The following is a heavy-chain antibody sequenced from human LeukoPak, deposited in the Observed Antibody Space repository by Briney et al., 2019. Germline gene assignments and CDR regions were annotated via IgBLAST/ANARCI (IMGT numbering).Heavy chain of an antibody. CDR2: ISGSGGGT. D-gene: IGHD4-17*01. CDR1: GFTFSSYA. CDR3: AIDRLSDYGAPTDAFDI. V-gene: IGHV3-23*01. J-gene: IGHJ3*02. Sequence: GGSLRLSCAASGFTFSSYAKRWVRQAPGKGLEWVSAISGSGGGTYYADSVKGRFTISRDNSKNTLWLQMNSLRAEDTAVYYCAIDRLSDYGAPTDAFDIWGQGTMVTVSS.